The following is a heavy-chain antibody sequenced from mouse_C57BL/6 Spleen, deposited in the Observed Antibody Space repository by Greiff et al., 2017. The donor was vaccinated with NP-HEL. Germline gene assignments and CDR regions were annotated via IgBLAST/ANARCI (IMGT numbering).Heavy chain of an antibody. CDR1: GYTFTSYD. CDR2: IYPRAGST. CDR3: ARGGTTVVAEGWYFDV. J-gene: IGHJ1*03. V-gene: IGHV1-85*01. D-gene: IGHD1-1*01. Sequence: QVQLKESGPELVKPGASVKLSCKASGYTFTSYDINWVKQRPGQGLEWLGWIYPRAGSTKYNEKFKGKATLTVDTSSSTAYMELHSLTSEDSAVYFCARGGTTVVAEGWYFDVWGTGTTVTVSS.